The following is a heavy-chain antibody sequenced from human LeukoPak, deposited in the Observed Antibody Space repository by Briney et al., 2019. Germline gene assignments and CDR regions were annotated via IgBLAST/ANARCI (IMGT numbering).Heavy chain of an antibody. CDR1: GYSISSGYY. CDR3: ARGRPDP. D-gene: IGHD1-26*01. J-gene: IGHJ5*02. Sequence: TSETLSLTCGVSGYSISSGYYWGWIRQPPGMGLEWIGSIYYSGSTYYNPSLQSRVTISLDTSKNQFSLKLSSVTAADTAVYYCARGRPDPWGQGTLVTVSS. V-gene: IGHV4-38-2*01. CDR2: IYYSGST.